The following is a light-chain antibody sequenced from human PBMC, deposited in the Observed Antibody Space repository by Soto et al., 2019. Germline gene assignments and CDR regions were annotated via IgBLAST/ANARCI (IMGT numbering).Light chain of an antibody. CDR1: QGISSG. CDR2: DAS. Sequence: AAQMTQSPSSLSATVGEGVTITFRASQGISSGLAWYQQKPGKAPKLLIFDASNLGSGVPSRFSGSGSGTYFTLTISGLQPEDFATYYCQQFNSYPYTFGQGT. V-gene: IGKV1-13*02. J-gene: IGKJ2*01. CDR3: QQFNSYPYT.